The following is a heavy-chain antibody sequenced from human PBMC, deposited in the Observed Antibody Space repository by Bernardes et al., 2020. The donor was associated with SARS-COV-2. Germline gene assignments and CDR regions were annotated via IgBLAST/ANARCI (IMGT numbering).Heavy chain of an antibody. CDR2: INPNSGGT. Sequence: ASVKVSCKASGYTFSGYYMHWVRQAPGQGLEWMGWINPNSGGTNYAQKFQGRVTMTRDTSISTAYMELSRLRSDDTAVYYCAKRRIATSGYQGGNWFDSWGQGTLVTVSS. CDR1: GYTFSGYY. V-gene: IGHV1-2*02. J-gene: IGHJ5*01. D-gene: IGHD6-13*01. CDR3: AKRRIATSGYQGGNWFDS.